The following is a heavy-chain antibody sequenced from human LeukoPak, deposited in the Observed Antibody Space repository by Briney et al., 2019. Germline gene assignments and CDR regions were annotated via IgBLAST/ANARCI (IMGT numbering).Heavy chain of an antibody. J-gene: IGHJ4*02. V-gene: IGHV3-23*01. CDR1: GFTFSSYW. CDR2: ISGSGGST. D-gene: IGHD3-10*01. CDR3: AKLLMVRRNPRDY. Sequence: PGGSLRLSCAASGFTFSSYWMSWVRQAPGKGLEWASAISGSGGSTYYADSVKGRFTISRDNSKNTLYLQMNSLRAEDTAVYYCAKLLMVRRNPRDYWGQGTLVTVSS.